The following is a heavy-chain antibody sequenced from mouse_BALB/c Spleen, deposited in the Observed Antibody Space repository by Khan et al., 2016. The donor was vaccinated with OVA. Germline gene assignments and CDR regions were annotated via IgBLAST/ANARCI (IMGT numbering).Heavy chain of an antibody. D-gene: IGHD2-1*01. J-gene: IGHJ4*01. V-gene: IGHV3-1*02. CDR2: IYHSGSI. Sequence: EVQLQESGPDLVKPSQSLSLTCTVTGYSITSGYSWHWIRQFPGNKLEWMGYIYHSGSINYNPSLKSRFSITRATSKNLFFLQLNSVTTEDTATYYCARDGNYMDDWGQGTSVTVSS. CDR3: ARDGNYMDD. CDR1: GYSITSGYS.